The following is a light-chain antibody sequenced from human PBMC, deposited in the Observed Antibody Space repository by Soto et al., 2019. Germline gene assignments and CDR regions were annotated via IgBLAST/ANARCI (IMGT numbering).Light chain of an antibody. J-gene: IGLJ1*01. CDR1: SSDVGSYNL. Sequence: QSALTQPASVSGSPGQSITISCTGTSSDVGSYNLVSWYQQHPGKAPKLMIYEVSKRPSGVSNRFSGSKSGNTASLTISGLQAEDESDYYGCSYAGSSTFLNVFGPGTKLTVL. V-gene: IGLV2-23*02. CDR3: CSYAGSSTFLNV. CDR2: EVS.